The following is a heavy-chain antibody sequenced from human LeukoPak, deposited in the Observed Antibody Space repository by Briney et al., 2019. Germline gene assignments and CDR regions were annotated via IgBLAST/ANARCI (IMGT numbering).Heavy chain of an antibody. J-gene: IGHJ4*02. CDR1: GYTFTSYD. V-gene: IGHV1-8*01. D-gene: IGHD6-6*01. CDR2: MNPSSGST. Sequence: ASVKVSCKASGYTFTSYDINWVRQATGQGLEWMGWMNPSSGSTGYAQKFQGRVTMTRDTSISIAYMELSSLTSEDTAVYYCARISYSSSLDYWGQGTLVTVSS. CDR3: ARISYSSSLDY.